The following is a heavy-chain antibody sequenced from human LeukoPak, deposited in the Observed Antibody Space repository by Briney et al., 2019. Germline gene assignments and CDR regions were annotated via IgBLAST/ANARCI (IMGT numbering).Heavy chain of an antibody. CDR3: ARSRNYDSSGYYDYYYYGMDV. CDR1: GGTFSSYA. J-gene: IGHJ6*02. D-gene: IGHD3-22*01. Sequence: KVSCKASGGTFSSYAISWVRQASGQGLEWMGRIIPILGIANYAQKFQGRVTITADKSTSTAYMELSSLRSEDTAVYYCARSRNYDSSGYYDYYYYGMDVWGQGATVTVSS. V-gene: IGHV1-69*04. CDR2: IIPILGIA.